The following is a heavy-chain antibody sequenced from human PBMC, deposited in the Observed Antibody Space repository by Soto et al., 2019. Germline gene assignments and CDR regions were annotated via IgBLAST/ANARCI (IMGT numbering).Heavy chain of an antibody. V-gene: IGHV4-39*01. Sequence: SETLSLTCTVSGGSISSSSYYWGWIRQPPGKGLEWIGSIYYSGSTYYNPSLKSRVTISVDTSKNQFSLELSSVTAADTAVYYCATLGDIVVVPAAKGGYYYYMDVWGKGTTVTVSS. D-gene: IGHD2-2*01. J-gene: IGHJ6*03. CDR3: ATLGDIVVVPAAKGGYYYYMDV. CDR2: IYYSGST. CDR1: GGSISSSSYY.